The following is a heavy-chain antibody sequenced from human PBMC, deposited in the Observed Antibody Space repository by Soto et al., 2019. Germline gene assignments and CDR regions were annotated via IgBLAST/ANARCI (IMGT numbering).Heavy chain of an antibody. V-gene: IGHV4-39*01. J-gene: IGHJ1*01. D-gene: IGHD3-10*01. Sequence: SETLSLTCTVSGGSISSTTYYWGWMRQPPGKGLEWIASFFIGGNTYYNPSLKSRVTISVDTSKNQFSLRLSSVTAADTAVYFWASRHGVDIDAYYWGKDILVTVPS. CDR3: ASRHGVDIDAYY. CDR1: GGSISSTTYY. CDR2: FFIGGNT.